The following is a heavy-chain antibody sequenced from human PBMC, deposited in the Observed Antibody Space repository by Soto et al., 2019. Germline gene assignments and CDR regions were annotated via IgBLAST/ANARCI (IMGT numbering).Heavy chain of an antibody. Sequence: GGSLRLSCAASGLTFSNYYMSWVRQDQGKGLEWVANVKEDVSEKYYVDSVKGRFTVSRDNARNSLYLQMNSLRAEETAVYYCAKWGGAGIEYWGQGTLVTVSA. CDR2: VKEDVSEK. V-gene: IGHV3-7*01. J-gene: IGHJ4*02. CDR3: AKWGGAGIEY. D-gene: IGHD1-26*01. CDR1: GLTFSNYY.